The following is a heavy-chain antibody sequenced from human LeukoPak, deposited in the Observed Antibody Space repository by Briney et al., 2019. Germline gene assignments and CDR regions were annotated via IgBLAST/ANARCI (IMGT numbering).Heavy chain of an antibody. CDR3: ARDSHYYGSGTYYWYFDL. J-gene: IGHJ2*01. Sequence: SETLSLTCTVSGGSISSYYWSWIRQPPGKGLEWIGYIYHSGSSGSTNYNPSLKSRLTMSVDMSKNQFSLKLSSVTAADTAMYYCARDSHYYGSGTYYWYFDLWGRGTLVTVSS. D-gene: IGHD3-10*01. CDR2: IYHSGSSGST. V-gene: IGHV4-59*01. CDR1: GGSISSYY.